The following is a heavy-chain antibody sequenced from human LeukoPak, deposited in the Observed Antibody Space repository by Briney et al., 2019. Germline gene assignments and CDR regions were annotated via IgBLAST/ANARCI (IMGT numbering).Heavy chain of an antibody. CDR1: GYIFPNYG. D-gene: IGHD6-19*01. V-gene: IGHV1-18*01. Sequence: ASVKVSCKVSGYIFPNYGISSVRQAPGQGLEWMGWISPNSIKTHPAQKFQARATVTTDTSTTTGYMELRNLTSDDTAVYYCSRGGIAVPGEIFAYWGQGTLVTVSS. CDR2: ISPNSIKT. CDR3: SRGGIAVPGEIFAY. J-gene: IGHJ4*02.